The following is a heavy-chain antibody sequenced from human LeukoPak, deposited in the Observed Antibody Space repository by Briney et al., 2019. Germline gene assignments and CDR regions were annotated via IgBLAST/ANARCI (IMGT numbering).Heavy chain of an antibody. CDR3: ARESTEWLVRGGYYFDY. Sequence: PSETLSLTCAVYGGSFSGYYWSWIRQPPGKGLEWIGEINHSGSTNYNPSLKSRVTISVDTSKNQFSLKLSSVTAADTAVYYCARESTEWLVRGGYYFDYWGQGTLVTVSS. CDR2: INHSGST. D-gene: IGHD6-19*01. V-gene: IGHV4-34*01. CDR1: GGSFSGYY. J-gene: IGHJ4*02.